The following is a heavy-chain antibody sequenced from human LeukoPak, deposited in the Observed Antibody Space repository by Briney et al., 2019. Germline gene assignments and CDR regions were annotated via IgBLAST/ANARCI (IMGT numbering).Heavy chain of an antibody. CDR2: INHSGST. V-gene: IGHV4-34*01. J-gene: IGHJ6*02. Sequence: SETLSLTCAVYGGSLSGYYWSWIRQPPGKGLEWIGEINHSGSTNYNPSLKSRVTISVDTSKNQFSLKLSSVTAADTAVYYCARCSSGWLMSYYYGMDVWGQGTTVTVSS. CDR3: ARCSSGWLMSYYYGMDV. D-gene: IGHD6-19*01. CDR1: GGSLSGYY.